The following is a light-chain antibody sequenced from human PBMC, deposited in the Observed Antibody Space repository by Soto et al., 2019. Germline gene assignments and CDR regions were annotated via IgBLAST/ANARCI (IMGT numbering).Light chain of an antibody. CDR1: SSDVGVYNY. J-gene: IGLJ1*01. CDR2: EVS. Sequence: QSALTQPPSASGSPGQSVTISCTGTSSDVGVYNYVSWYQQHPGKAPKLMIYEVSKRPSVVPDRFSGSKSGNTASLTVSGLQAEDEADYYCSSYAGSNHYVFGTGTKLTVL. V-gene: IGLV2-8*01. CDR3: SSYAGSNHYV.